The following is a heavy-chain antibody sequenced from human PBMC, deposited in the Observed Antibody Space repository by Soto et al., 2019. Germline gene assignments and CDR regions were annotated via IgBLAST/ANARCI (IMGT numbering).Heavy chain of an antibody. CDR2: ISSSRGKT. CDR1: GFTFSSYA. D-gene: IGHD1-26*01. CDR3: AKGRQWELPIDY. V-gene: IGHV3-23*01. J-gene: IGHJ4*02. Sequence: GGSLRLSCAASGFTFSSYAMSWVRQAPGKGLEWVSVISSSRGKTYYADSVKGRFTISRDDSKNTLYLQMNSLRAEDTAVYYCAKGRQWELPIDYWGQGTLVTVSS.